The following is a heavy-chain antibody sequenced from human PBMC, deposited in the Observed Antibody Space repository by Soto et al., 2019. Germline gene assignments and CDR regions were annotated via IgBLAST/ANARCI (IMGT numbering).Heavy chain of an antibody. V-gene: IGHV4-39*01. D-gene: IGHD4-4*01. J-gene: IGHJ6*02. CDR2: IYYSGST. CDR1: GGSISSSSYY. Sequence: SETLSLTCTVSGGSISSSSYYWGWIRQPPGKGLEWIGSIYYSGSTYYNPSLKSRVTISVDTSKNQFSLKLSSVTAADTAVYYCARTEVTYYYYGMAVWGQGTAVTVSS. CDR3: ARTEVTYYYYGMAV.